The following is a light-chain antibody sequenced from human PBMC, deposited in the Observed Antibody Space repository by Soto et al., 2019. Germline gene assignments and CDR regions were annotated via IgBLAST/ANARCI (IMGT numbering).Light chain of an antibody. CDR1: SSDVGGYNY. Sequence: QSVLTQPASVSGSPGQSITISCTGTSSDVGGYNYVSWYQQHPGKAPKLMIYDVSNRPSGVSNRFSGSKSGNTASLTISGLQAEDEADYYGSSYTRSSSLYVFGTGNKVTV. V-gene: IGLV2-14*01. CDR2: DVS. J-gene: IGLJ1*01. CDR3: SSYTRSSSLYV.